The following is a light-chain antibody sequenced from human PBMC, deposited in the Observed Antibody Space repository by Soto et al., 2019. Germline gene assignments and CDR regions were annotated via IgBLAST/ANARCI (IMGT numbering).Light chain of an antibody. CDR1: QSVSSSL. J-gene: IGKJ2*01. CDR3: HQDGSYPLT. CDR2: DVS. Sequence: EIVLTQSPGTLSLSPGEGATLSCRASQSVSSSLLAWSQQKPGQAPRLLIHDVSSRATGIPDRFSGSGSGTGFTLSISTPDRYDFAVYYAHQDGSYPLTFGPGTQLLIK. V-gene: IGKV3-20*01.